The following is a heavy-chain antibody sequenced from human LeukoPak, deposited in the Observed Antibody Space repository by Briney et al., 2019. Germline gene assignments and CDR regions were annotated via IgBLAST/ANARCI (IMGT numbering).Heavy chain of an antibody. D-gene: IGHD6-6*01. Sequence: GGSLRLSCAASGFTFSSYSMNWVRQAPGKGLEWVSSISSSSSYIYYADSVKGRFTISRDNAKNSLYLQMNSLRAEDTAVYYCASGVIAAPLPRDAFDIWGQGTMVTVSS. CDR3: ASGVIAAPLPRDAFDI. J-gene: IGHJ3*02. CDR2: ISSSSSYI. V-gene: IGHV3-21*01. CDR1: GFTFSSYS.